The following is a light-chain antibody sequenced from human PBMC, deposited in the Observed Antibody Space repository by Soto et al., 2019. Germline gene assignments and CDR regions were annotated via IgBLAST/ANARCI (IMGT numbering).Light chain of an antibody. Sequence: QSVLTKPPSVSAAPGQTVTISCSGSSSNIGNNYVSWYQQLPGTAPKLLIYDNNKRPSGIPDRFSGSKSGTSATLGITGLQTGDEADYYCGTWDSSLSAWVFGGGTKLTVL. CDR2: DNN. CDR3: GTWDSSLSAWV. CDR1: SSNIGNNY. V-gene: IGLV1-51*01. J-gene: IGLJ3*02.